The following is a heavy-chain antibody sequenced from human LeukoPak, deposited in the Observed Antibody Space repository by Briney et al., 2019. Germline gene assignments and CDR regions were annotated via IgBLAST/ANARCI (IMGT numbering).Heavy chain of an antibody. J-gene: IGHJ6*03. Sequence: SETLSLTCAVYGGSFSGYYWSWIHQPPGKGLEWIGEINHSGSTNYNPSLKSRVTISVDTSKNQFSLKLSSVTAADTAVYYCARRSGYSYGYHYYYMDVWGKGTTVTISS. D-gene: IGHD5-18*01. CDR1: GGSFSGYY. CDR2: INHSGST. CDR3: ARRSGYSYGYHYYYMDV. V-gene: IGHV4-34*01.